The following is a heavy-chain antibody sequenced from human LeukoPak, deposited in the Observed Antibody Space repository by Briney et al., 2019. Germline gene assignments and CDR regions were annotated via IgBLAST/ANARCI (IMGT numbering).Heavy chain of an antibody. Sequence: PSETLSLSCTVSGGSISSYYWSWIRQPAGKGLEWIGRIYSGGSTNYNPSLKSRVTMSVDSSNNQFSLKLSSVTAADTAVFYCARENTGSYREFDYWGQGTLVTVSS. D-gene: IGHD1-26*01. CDR1: GGSISSYY. CDR2: IYSGGST. J-gene: IGHJ4*02. V-gene: IGHV4-4*07. CDR3: ARENTGSYREFDY.